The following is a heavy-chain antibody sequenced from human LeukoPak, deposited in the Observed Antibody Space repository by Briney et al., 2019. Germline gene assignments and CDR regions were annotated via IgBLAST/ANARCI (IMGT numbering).Heavy chain of an antibody. D-gene: IGHD3-22*01. J-gene: IGHJ4*02. CDR3: ARAGYYDSSDHPYYFDY. Sequence: GASVKVSCKASGYTFTSYYMHWVRQAPGRGLEWMGIINPSGGSTSYAQKFQGRVTMTRDTSTSTVYMELSSLRSEDTAVYYCARAGYYDSSDHPYYFDYWGQGTLVTVSS. CDR2: INPSGGST. V-gene: IGHV1-46*01. CDR1: GYTFTSYY.